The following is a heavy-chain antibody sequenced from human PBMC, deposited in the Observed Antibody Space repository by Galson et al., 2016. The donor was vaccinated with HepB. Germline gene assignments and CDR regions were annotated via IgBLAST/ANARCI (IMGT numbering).Heavy chain of an antibody. J-gene: IGHJ6*02. CDR3: ARPYTYYFGSGSYFDVLHYGMDV. V-gene: IGHV3-48*01. D-gene: IGHD3-10*01. CDR1: GFRFSDYN. Sequence: SLRLSCAASGFRFSDYNMNWVRQAPGRGLEWVAYISASSGTIYYADSVKGRFTISRYNANNLLSLQMNSLRAEDTAFYYCARPYTYYFGSGSYFDVLHYGMDVWGQGTTVTVSS. CDR2: ISASSGTI.